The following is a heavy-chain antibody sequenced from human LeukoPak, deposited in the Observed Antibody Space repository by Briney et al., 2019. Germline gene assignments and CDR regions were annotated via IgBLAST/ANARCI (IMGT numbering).Heavy chain of an antibody. CDR3: ARVVVDIVATTDFDY. CDR2: INPNSGGT. D-gene: IGHD5-12*01. V-gene: IGHV1-2*02. Sequence: VASVKVSCKASGYTFTGYYMHWVRQAPGQGLEWMGWINPNSGGTNYAQKFQGRVTMTRDTSISTAYMELSRLRSDDTAVYYCARVVVDIVATTDFDYWGQGTLVTVSS. J-gene: IGHJ4*02. CDR1: GYTFTGYY.